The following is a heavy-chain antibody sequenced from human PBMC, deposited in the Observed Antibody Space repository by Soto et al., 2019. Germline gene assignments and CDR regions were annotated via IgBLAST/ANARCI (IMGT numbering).Heavy chain of an antibody. V-gene: IGHV4-30-2*01. CDR2: IYHSGST. CDR3: ARSGYCGGDCYIRV. CDR1: GGPISSGGYS. J-gene: IGHJ4*02. D-gene: IGHD2-21*02. Sequence: SETLSLTCAVSGGPISSGGYSWSWIRQPPGKGLEWIGYIYHSGSTYYNPSLKSRVTISVDRSKNQFSLKLSSVTAADTAVYYCARSGYCGGDCYIRVWGQGTLVTVS.